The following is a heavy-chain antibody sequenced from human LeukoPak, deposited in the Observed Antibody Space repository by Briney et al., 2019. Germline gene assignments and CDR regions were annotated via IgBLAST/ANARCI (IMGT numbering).Heavy chain of an antibody. Sequence: GASVKVSCKASGGTFSSYAISWVRQAPGQGLEWMGGIIPIFGTANYAQKFQGRVTITADESTSTAYMELSSLRSEDTAVYYCARGGTAKSYDSGSYYIGWFDPWGQGTLVTVSS. J-gene: IGHJ5*02. CDR2: IIPIFGTA. D-gene: IGHD3-10*01. V-gene: IGHV1-69*13. CDR1: GGTFSSYA. CDR3: ARGGTAKSYDSGSYYIGWFDP.